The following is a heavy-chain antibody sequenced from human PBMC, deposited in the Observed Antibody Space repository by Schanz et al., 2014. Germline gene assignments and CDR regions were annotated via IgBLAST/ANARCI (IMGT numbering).Heavy chain of an antibody. CDR1: GFTFSKYW. V-gene: IGHV3-7*02. D-gene: IGHD6-19*01. CDR3: ASIGVMVAVAGTRADY. CDR2: IKQDGSEK. Sequence: EVQLVESGGGLVQPGGSLRLSCGGSGFTFSKYWMSWVRQAPGKGLEWVANIKQDGSEKYYVDAVKGRFTISRDNAKNSMYLQMNSLRAGDTALYYCASIGVMVAVAGTRADYWGQGTLVTVSS. J-gene: IGHJ4*02.